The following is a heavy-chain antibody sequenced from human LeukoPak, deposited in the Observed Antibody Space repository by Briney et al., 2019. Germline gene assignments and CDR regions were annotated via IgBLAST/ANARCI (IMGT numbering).Heavy chain of an antibody. J-gene: IGHJ4*02. CDR2: IKSKTDGGTM. D-gene: IGHD5-12*01. Sequence: KSGGSLRLSCTASGFTFSNAWMTWVRQAPGKGLEWVGRIKSKTDGGTMDYAAPVKGRFTISRDDSKNILSLQMNSLKTEDTAVYYCSTGNGYEWGQGTLVTVSS. V-gene: IGHV3-15*01. CDR1: GFTFSNAW. CDR3: STGNGYE.